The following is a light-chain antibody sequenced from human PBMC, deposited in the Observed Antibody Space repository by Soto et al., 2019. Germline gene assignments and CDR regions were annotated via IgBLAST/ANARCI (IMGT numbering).Light chain of an antibody. CDR1: QSVSNTY. Sequence: EIVLTQSPSTLSLSPGDTATPSCKASQSVSNTYLAWYQQKPGQAPRLLIYGASSRATGFPDRFSGSGSGTDFTLTIGSLEPEDFAAYYCQQRGNWPRITFGQGTRLEIK. J-gene: IGKJ5*01. CDR2: GAS. CDR3: QQRGNWPRIT. V-gene: IGKV3D-20*02.